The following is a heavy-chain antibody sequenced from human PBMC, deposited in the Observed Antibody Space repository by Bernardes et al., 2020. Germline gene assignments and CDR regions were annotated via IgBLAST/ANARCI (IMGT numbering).Heavy chain of an antibody. J-gene: IGHJ5*02. V-gene: IGHV4-34*01. CDR2: INHSGST. CDR1: GGSFSGYY. CDR3: ARGVAGAESGNNWFDP. D-gene: IGHD3-10*01. Sequence: SETLSLTCAVYGGSFSGYYWSWIRQPPGQGLEWIGEINHSGSTNYNPSLKSRVTISVDTSKNQFSLRLSSVTAADTAVYYCARGVAGAESGNNWFDPWGQGTLVTVSS.